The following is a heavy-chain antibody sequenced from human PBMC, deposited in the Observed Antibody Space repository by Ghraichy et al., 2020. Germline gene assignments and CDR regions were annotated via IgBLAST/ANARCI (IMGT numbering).Heavy chain of an antibody. CDR2: TYYSGNT. D-gene: IGHD3-3*01. J-gene: IGHJ6*02. V-gene: IGHV4-30-4*01. Sequence: SQTLSLTCTVSGGSISRSGDHYWSWLRQPPGKGLEWIGYTYYSGNTYYNPPLKSRVALSVDTSKNQYTLRVTSVTAADTAEYFCARERVIWSGPHHGMDLWGHGSTITVSS. CDR3: ARERVIWSGPHHGMDL. CDR1: GGSISRSGDHY.